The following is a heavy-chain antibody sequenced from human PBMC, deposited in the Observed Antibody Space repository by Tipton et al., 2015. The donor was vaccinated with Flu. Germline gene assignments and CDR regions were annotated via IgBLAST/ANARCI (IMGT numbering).Heavy chain of an antibody. CDR3: AHDSSGYYYGLIAFDI. Sequence: TLSLTCTVSGGSISSSSYYWGWIRQPPGKGVEWIGSIYYSGSTYYNPSLKSRVTISVDTSKNQFSLKLGSVTAADTAVYYCAHDSSGYYYGLIAFDIWGQGTMVTVSS. CDR2: IYYSGST. V-gene: IGHV4-39*07. D-gene: IGHD3-22*01. J-gene: IGHJ3*02. CDR1: GGSISSSSYY.